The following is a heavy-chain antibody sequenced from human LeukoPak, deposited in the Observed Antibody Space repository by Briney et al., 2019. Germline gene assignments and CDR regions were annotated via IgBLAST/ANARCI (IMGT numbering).Heavy chain of an antibody. CDR2: IYYSGST. D-gene: IGHD5-24*01. J-gene: IGHJ5*02. CDR3: AREEIRSWFDP. V-gene: IGHV4-59*01. Sequence: PSETLSLTCTVSGGSISSYYWRWIRQPPGNGLEWIGYIYYSGSTNYNPSLKSRVTISVDTSKNQFSLKLSSVTAADTAVYYCAREEIRSWFDPWGQATLVTVSS. CDR1: GGSISSYY.